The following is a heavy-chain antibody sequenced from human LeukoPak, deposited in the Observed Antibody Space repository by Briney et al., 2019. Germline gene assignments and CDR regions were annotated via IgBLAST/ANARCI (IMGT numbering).Heavy chain of an antibody. D-gene: IGHD4-17*01. Sequence: PGGSLRLSCAASGFTFSSYAMSRVRQAPGKGLEWVSAISGSGGSTYYADSVKGRFTISRDNSKNTLYLQMISLRAEDTAVYYCAKVSTVTTSYYFDYWGQGTLVTVSS. CDR2: ISGSGGST. CDR3: AKVSTVTTSYYFDY. V-gene: IGHV3-23*01. CDR1: GFTFSSYA. J-gene: IGHJ4*02.